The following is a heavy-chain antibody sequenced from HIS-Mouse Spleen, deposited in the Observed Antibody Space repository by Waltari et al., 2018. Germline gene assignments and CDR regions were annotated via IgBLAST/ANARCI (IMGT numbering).Heavy chain of an antibody. J-gene: IGHJ2*01. CDR2: IYSSGGT. Sequence: QLQLRESGPGLVKHSETLSLTCTVSGGSISSSSYYWGWIRQPPGKGLEWIGSIYSSGGTDSNPSIKRRVTISVDTYKNQFSLKLSSGTAAETAVYYCAREIPYSSSWYDWYVDLWGRGTLVTVSS. D-gene: IGHD6-13*01. CDR1: GGSISSSSYY. V-gene: IGHV4-39*07. CDR3: AREIPYSSSWYDWYVDL.